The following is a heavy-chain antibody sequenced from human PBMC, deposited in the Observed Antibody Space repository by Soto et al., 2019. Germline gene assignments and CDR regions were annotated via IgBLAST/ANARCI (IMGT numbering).Heavy chain of an antibody. CDR1: GASISSGDYY. D-gene: IGHD4-17*01. V-gene: IGHV4-30-4*01. CDR2: MYRTGNT. CDR3: ARANGFYGDWFDP. Sequence: QVQLQESGPGLVKPSQTLSLTCTVSGASISSGDYYWSWIRQPPGHGLGWLGYMYRTGNTFYNPSLKSRLTISVDRSKNRSSLKLYSVTATDTAVYYCARANGFYGDWFDPWGQGALVTVSS. J-gene: IGHJ5*02.